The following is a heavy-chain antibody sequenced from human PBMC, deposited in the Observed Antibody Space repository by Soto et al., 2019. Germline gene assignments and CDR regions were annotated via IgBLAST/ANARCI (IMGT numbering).Heavy chain of an antibody. J-gene: IGHJ3*02. D-gene: IGHD2-15*01. Sequence: PSETLSLTCTVSGGSISSGGYYWSWIRQHPGKGLEWIGYIYYSGSTYYNPSLKSRVTISVDTSKNQFSLKLSSVTAADTAVYYCARDEYCSGGSCRRHDAFAIRGQGTMVTVSS. CDR1: GGSISSGGYY. CDR3: ARDEYCSGGSCRRHDAFAI. CDR2: IYYSGST. V-gene: IGHV4-31*03.